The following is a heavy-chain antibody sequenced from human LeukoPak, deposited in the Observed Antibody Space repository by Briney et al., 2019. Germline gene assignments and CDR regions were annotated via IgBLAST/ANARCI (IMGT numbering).Heavy chain of an antibody. D-gene: IGHD3-9*01. CDR2: INPSGGST. V-gene: IGHV1-46*01. CDR1: GYTFTSYY. CDR3: ARGESSYYDILPPDV. J-gene: IGHJ6*02. Sequence: ASVKVPCKASGYTFTSYYMHWVRQAPGQGLEWMGIINPSGGSTSYAQKFQGRVTMTRDTSTSTVYMELSSLRSEDTAVYYCARGESSYYDILPPDVWGQGTTVTVSS.